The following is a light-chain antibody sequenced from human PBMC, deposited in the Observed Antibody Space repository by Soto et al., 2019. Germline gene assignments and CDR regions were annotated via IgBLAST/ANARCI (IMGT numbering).Light chain of an antibody. CDR3: SSYTSSSILVV. J-gene: IGLJ2*01. CDR1: SSDVGGYNY. CDR2: DVN. Sequence: QSVLTQPASVSGSPGQAITISCTGTSSDVGGYNYVSWYQQHPGRAPKLMIYDVNTRPSGVSSRFSGSKSGNTASLAISGLQAEDEADYYCSSYTSSSILVVFGGRTKVTVL. V-gene: IGLV2-14*01.